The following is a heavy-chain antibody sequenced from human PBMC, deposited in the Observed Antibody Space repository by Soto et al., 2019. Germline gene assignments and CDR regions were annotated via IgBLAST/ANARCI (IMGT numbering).Heavy chain of an antibody. Sequence: PGGPLRRSGAASGFTFSRYAMTWARQAPGKGLEWVSSLSGTGGSTYYADSVEGLFTITRGKPQRTSHLPITRLSAADTAVYYCARTKSSCSSAWIDSWGQGTLVSVSS. CDR2: LSGTGGST. CDR3: ARTKSSCSSAWIDS. V-gene: IGHV3-23*01. J-gene: IGHJ5*01. D-gene: IGHD6-13*01. CDR1: GFTFSRYA.